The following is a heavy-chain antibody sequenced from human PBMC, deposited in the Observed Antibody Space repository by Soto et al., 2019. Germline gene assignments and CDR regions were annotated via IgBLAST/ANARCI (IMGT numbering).Heavy chain of an antibody. J-gene: IGHJ4*02. Sequence: PSEPLSLTGTVSGGSISIGGYYWSWIRQHPGKGLEWIGYIYYSGSTYYNPSLKSRVTISVDTSKNQFSLKLSSVTAADTAVYYCAREARPPEYYFDYWGQGTLVTVSS. CDR2: IYYSGST. CDR1: GGSISIGGYY. D-gene: IGHD6-6*01. CDR3: AREARPPEYYFDY. V-gene: IGHV4-31*03.